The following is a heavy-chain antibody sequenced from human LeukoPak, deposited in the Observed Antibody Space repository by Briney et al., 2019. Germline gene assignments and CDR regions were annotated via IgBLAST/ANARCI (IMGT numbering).Heavy chain of an antibody. V-gene: IGHV4-59*12. Sequence: PSETLSLTCTVSGGSISSDYWSWIRQPPGKGLEWIGYIYYSGSTNYNPSLKSRVTISVDTSKNQFSLKLSSVTAADTAVYYCARDHGFLEWLSYMDVWGKGTTVTVSS. D-gene: IGHD3-3*01. CDR3: ARDHGFLEWLSYMDV. CDR2: IYYSGST. J-gene: IGHJ6*03. CDR1: GGSISSDY.